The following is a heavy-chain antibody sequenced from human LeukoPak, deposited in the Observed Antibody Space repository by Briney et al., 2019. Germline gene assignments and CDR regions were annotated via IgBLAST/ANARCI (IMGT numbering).Heavy chain of an antibody. J-gene: IGHJ6*03. Sequence: SETVPLTCSVSGGSITSDYWSWIRQPAGKGLEWIGRIYTGGTINYNPSLQSRVTMSVDTSKRQVSLNLMSVTAADTAVYYCARDVRVLYNYYMDVWGKGTTVIVSS. CDR2: IYTGGTI. V-gene: IGHV4-4*07. CDR1: GGSITSDY. CDR3: ARDVRVLYNYYMDV.